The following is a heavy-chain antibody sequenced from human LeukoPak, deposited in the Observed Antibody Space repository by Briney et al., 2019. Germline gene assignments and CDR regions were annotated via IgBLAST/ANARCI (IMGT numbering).Heavy chain of an antibody. J-gene: IGHJ6*03. CDR2: MHDGGGT. CDR1: GGSFSGYY. Sequence: SETLSLTCAVDGGSFSGYYWCWIRQPPGKQLEWIGEMHDGGGTNYKPSLKSRVTISVDTSKNQFSLKLSSLTAADTAVYYCARVRSLLRFLEWVYYYYYYMDVWGKGTTVTVSS. CDR3: ARVRSLLRFLEWVYYYYYYMDV. V-gene: IGHV4-34*01. D-gene: IGHD3-3*01.